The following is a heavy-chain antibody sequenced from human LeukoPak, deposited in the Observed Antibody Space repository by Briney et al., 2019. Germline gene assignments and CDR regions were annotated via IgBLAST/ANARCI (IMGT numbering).Heavy chain of an antibody. V-gene: IGHV3-73*01. Sequence: GGSLRLSCTASGFTFSGSAMHWVRQASGKGLEWVGRIRSKANSYATAYAASVKGRFTISRDDSKNTAYLRMNSLKTEDTAVYYCTRPALGSGLIYWGQGTLVTVSS. J-gene: IGHJ4*02. CDR1: GFTFSGSA. CDR2: IRSKANSYAT. D-gene: IGHD3-10*01. CDR3: TRPALGSGLIY.